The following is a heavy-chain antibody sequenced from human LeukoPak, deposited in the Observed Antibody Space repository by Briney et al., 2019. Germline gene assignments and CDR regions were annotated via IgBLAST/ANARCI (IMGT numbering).Heavy chain of an antibody. CDR1: GGTFSSYA. CDR3: ASRFTYGPARDY. V-gene: IGHV1-69*06. Sequence: GASVKVSCKASGGTFSSYAISWVRQAPGQGLEWMGGIIPIFGTANYAQKFQGRVTITVDKSTSTAYMELSSLTSEDTAVYYCASRFTYGPARDYWGQGTLVTVSS. CDR2: IIPIFGTA. J-gene: IGHJ4*02. D-gene: IGHD5-18*01.